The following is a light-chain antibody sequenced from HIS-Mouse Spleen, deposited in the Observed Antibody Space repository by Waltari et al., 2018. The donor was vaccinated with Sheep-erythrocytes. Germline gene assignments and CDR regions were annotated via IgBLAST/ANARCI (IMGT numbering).Light chain of an antibody. CDR2: DVS. Sequence: QSALTQPASVSGSPGQSITISCTGTSSDVGGYNHVFWYQQHPGKAPKLMIYDVSNRPSGVSNRFSGSKSGNTASLTISGLQAEDEADYYCSSYTSSSTLTFGGGTKLTVL. CDR1: SSDVGGYNH. CDR3: SSYTSSSTLT. J-gene: IGLJ2*01. V-gene: IGLV2-14*03.